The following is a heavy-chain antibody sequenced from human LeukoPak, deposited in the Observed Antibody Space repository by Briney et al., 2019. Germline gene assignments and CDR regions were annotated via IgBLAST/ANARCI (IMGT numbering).Heavy chain of an antibody. Sequence: GRSLRLSCAASGFTFSSYGMHWVRQAPGKGLEWVAVIWYDGSNKYYADSVKGRFTISRDNSKNTLYLQMNSLRAEDTAVYYCARAAYCSSTSCYLPFPYGMDVWGQGITVTVSS. CDR1: GFTFSSYG. J-gene: IGHJ6*02. V-gene: IGHV3-33*01. D-gene: IGHD2-2*01. CDR3: ARAAYCSSTSCYLPFPYGMDV. CDR2: IWYDGSNK.